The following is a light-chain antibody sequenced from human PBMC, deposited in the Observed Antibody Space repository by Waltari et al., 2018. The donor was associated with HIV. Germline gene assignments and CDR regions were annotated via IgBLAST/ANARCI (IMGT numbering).Light chain of an antibody. CDR2: QDD. CDR3: QAWGSTTSGV. CDR1: ELGVTY. J-gene: IGLJ2*01. V-gene: IGLV3-1*01. Sequence: SYEVSQPPSVAVSPGQTATITCPGSELGVTYTSWSQQKPGQSPLLVLYQDDKRPSAIPARFSASSSGHTATLTISGTLPMDEADYYCQAWGSTTSGVFGRGTKLTVL.